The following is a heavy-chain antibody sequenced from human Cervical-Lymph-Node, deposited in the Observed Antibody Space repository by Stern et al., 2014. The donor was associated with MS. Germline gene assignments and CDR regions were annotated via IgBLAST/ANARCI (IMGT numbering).Heavy chain of an antibody. V-gene: IGHV1-3*01. CDR1: GYTFTSYA. Sequence: VQLVQSGAEVKKPGASVKVSCKASGYTFTSYAMHWGRQAPGQRLEWMGWINAGHGKTKYSQKFQGRVTITRDTSASTAYMELSSLRSEDTAVYYCARERYGDYGDFDYWGQGTLVTVSS. CDR3: ARERYGDYGDFDY. D-gene: IGHD4-17*01. CDR2: INAGHGKT. J-gene: IGHJ4*02.